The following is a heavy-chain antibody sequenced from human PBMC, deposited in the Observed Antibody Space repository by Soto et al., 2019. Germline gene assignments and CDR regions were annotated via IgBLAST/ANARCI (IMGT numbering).Heavy chain of an antibody. V-gene: IGHV1-18*01. D-gene: IGHD2-8*01. J-gene: IGHJ6*02. CDR3: ARDTTFTNCVCYTVLDV. Sequence: QVQLVQSGAEVKKPGASVKVSCKASGYTFTSYGISWVRQAPGQGLEWMGWISAYNGNTNYAQKLQGRVTMTTDTSTSTAYMELRSLRSYDTSVYYCARDTTFTNCVCYTVLDVWGQGTTVTVSS. CDR2: ISAYNGNT. CDR1: GYTFTSYG.